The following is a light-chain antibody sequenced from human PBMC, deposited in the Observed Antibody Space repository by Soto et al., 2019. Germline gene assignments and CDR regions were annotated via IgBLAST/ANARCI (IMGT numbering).Light chain of an antibody. CDR3: QQLNSYPLT. Sequence: DIQLTQSPSFLSASVGDRVTITCRASQGINTYSVWYQQKPGKAPKLLIYDASTLQSGVPSRFSDSGSGTEFTLTISSLQPDDLATYYCQQLNSYPLTFGGGTKVEI. CDR2: DAS. CDR1: QGINTY. J-gene: IGKJ4*01. V-gene: IGKV1-9*01.